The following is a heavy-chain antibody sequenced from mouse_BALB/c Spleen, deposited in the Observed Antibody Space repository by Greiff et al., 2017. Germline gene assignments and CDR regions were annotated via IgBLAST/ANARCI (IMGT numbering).Heavy chain of an antibody. Sequence: EVKVVESGGGLVKPGGSLKLSCAASGFTFSSYTMSWVRQTPEKRLEWVATISSGGSYTYYPDSVKGRFTISRDNAKNTLYLQMSSLKSEDTAMYYCTRGQLGYWGQGTLVTVSA. D-gene: IGHD3-2*01. J-gene: IGHJ3*01. CDR3: TRGQLGY. CDR1: GFTFSSYT. CDR2: ISSGGSYT. V-gene: IGHV5-6-4*01.